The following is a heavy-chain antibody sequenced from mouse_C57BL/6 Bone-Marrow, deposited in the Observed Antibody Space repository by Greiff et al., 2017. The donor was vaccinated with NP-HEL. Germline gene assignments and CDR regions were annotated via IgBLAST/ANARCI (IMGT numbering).Heavy chain of an antibody. CDR3: ARNPITTVVANFDY. D-gene: IGHD1-1*01. CDR1: GYTFTSYW. CDR2: IYPGSGST. J-gene: IGHJ2*01. V-gene: IGHV1-55*01. Sequence: QVQLKQPGAELVKPGAPVKMSCKASGYTFTSYWITWVKQRPGQGLEWIGDIYPGSGSTNYNEKFKSKATLTVDTSSSTAYMQLSSLTSEDSAVYYCARNPITTVVANFDYWGQGTTLTVSS.